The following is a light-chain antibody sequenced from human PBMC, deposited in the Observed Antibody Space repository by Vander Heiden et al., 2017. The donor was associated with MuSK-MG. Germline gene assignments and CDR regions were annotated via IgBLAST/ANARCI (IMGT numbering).Light chain of an antibody. J-gene: IGKJ2*01. Sequence: DIQLTQSPSSLSASVGDRVTITCRASQSISSYLNWYQQRPGKAPKLLIYSASSLQSGVPSRFSGSGSGTDFTLTISRLQPEDFATYYCQQGYSSPPYTFGQGTKLEIK. CDR1: QSISSY. CDR2: SAS. CDR3: QQGYSSPPYT. V-gene: IGKV1-39*01.